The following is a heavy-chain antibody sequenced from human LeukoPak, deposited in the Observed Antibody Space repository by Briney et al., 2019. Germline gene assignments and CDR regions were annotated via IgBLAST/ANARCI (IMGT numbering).Heavy chain of an antibody. Sequence: GGSLRLSCAASGFIFSSYAMNWVRQAPGKGLEWVSGISGSGGSTYYADSVKGRFTISRDNSKNTLYLQMNSLRAEDTAVYYCARRGGTGWYYFDCWGQGTLVTVSS. CDR2: ISGSGGST. D-gene: IGHD6-19*01. J-gene: IGHJ4*02. V-gene: IGHV3-23*01. CDR3: ARRGGTGWYYFDC. CDR1: GFIFSSYA.